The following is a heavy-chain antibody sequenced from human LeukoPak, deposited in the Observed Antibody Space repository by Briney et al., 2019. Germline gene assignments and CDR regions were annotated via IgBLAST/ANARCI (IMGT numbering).Heavy chain of an antibody. D-gene: IGHD3-10*01. CDR1: GGSINTNNYY. Sequence: SETLSPTCTVSGGSINTNNYYWAWIRQPPGKGLVWIGSIYFSGSTYYNPSLKSRVTISIDTSKNHFSLNLSSVTAADAAVYYCATVPRYGSGNYYAPNYYFDAWGQGTLVTVFS. V-gene: IGHV4-39*07. J-gene: IGHJ5*02. CDR3: ATVPRYGSGNYYAPNYYFDA. CDR2: IYFSGST.